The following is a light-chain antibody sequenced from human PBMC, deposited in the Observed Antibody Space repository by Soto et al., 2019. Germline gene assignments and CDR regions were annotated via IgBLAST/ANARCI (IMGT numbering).Light chain of an antibody. CDR3: QQYNDWPRT. Sequence: DIALTQSPDTLSLSLLQRATLSCRASQSVRSDYFAWYQQKPGQAPRLIIFGVSNRATGVPDRFSGSGSGTDFTLTISSLQSEDFAVYHCQQYNDWPRTFGQGTKVDIK. V-gene: IGKV3-20*01. CDR2: GVS. CDR1: QSVRSDY. J-gene: IGKJ1*01.